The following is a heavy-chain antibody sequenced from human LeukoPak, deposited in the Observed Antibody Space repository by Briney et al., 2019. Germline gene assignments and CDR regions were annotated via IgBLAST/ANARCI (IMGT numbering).Heavy chain of an antibody. CDR3: AREKRVTTYYYGMDV. D-gene: IGHD4-11*01. J-gene: IGHJ6*02. V-gene: IGHV4-61*01. Sequence: PSETLSLTCTVSGGSVSSDSYHWNWIRQPPGKGLEWIGYIYNSGSTNYNPSLKSRVTISVDTSKNKFSLKLSSVTAADTAVYYCAREKRVTTYYYGMDVWGQGTTVTVSS. CDR2: IYNSGST. CDR1: GGSVSSDSYH.